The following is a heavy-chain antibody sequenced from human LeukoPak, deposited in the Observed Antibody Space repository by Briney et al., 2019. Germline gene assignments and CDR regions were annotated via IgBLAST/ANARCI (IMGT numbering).Heavy chain of an antibody. Sequence: PGRSLRLSCAASGFTFSSYAMHWVRQAPGKGLEWVAVISYDGSNKYYADSVKGRFTISRDNSKNTLYLQMNSLRAEDTAVYYCAKSSSGHPPRTDYWGQGTLVTVSS. J-gene: IGHJ4*02. D-gene: IGHD2-2*01. CDR2: ISYDGSNK. CDR3: AKSSSGHPPRTDY. CDR1: GFTFSSYA. V-gene: IGHV3-30-3*02.